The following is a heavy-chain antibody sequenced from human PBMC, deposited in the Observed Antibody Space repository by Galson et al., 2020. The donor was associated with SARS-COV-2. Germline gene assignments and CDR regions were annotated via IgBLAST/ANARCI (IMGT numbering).Heavy chain of an antibody. J-gene: IGHJ2*01. V-gene: IGHV4-31*03. CDR3: ARDLNNSYGYWYFDL. Sequence: SETMSLTCTVSGGSISSGGYYWSWIRQHPGKGLEWIGYIYYSGSTYYNPSLKSRVTISVDTSKNQFSLKLSSVTAADTAVYYCARDLNNSYGYWYFDLWGRGTLVTVSS. CDR1: GGSISSGGYY. D-gene: IGHD5-18*01. CDR2: IYYSGST.